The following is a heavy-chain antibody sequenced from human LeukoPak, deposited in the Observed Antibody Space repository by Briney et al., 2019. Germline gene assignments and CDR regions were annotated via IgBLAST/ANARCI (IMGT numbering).Heavy chain of an antibody. CDR1: GGSISSHY. D-gene: IGHD5-18*01. V-gene: IGHV4-59*11. CDR3: ARVRWDTTMTYYYYMDV. J-gene: IGHJ6*03. Sequence: PSETLSLTCTVSGGSISSHYWSWIRQPPGKGLEWIGYIYYSGSTNYNPSLKSRVTISVDTSKNQFSLKLSSVTAADTAVYYCARVRWDTTMTYYYYMDVWGKGTTVTVSS. CDR2: IYYSGST.